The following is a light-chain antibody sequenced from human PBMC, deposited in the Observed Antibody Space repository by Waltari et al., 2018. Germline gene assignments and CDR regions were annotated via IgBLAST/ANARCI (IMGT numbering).Light chain of an antibody. CDR3: QHYVSLPVT. CDR2: GAS. Sequence: IVLTQSPGTLSLSPGERATLSCRASPSVSRALAWYQQNPGQAPRLLSYGASNRATGIPDRFSGSGSGTDFSLIISRLEPEDFAVYYCQHYVSLPVTFGQGTKVEIK. J-gene: IGKJ1*01. CDR1: PSVSRA. V-gene: IGKV3-20*01.